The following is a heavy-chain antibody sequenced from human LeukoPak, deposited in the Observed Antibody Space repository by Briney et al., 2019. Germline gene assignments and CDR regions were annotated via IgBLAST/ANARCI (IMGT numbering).Heavy chain of an antibody. D-gene: IGHD3-22*01. CDR1: GYTFTDYY. CDR2: INPNSGGT. J-gene: IGHJ4*02. V-gene: IGHV1-2*02. CDR3: ARAPTYYYDSSGYYTDY. Sequence: ASVKVSCKASGYTFTDYYLHWVRQAPGQGLEWMGWINPNSGGTNYAQKFQGRVTMTRDTSISTAYMELSRLRSDDTAVYYCARAPTYYYDSSGYYTDYWGQGTLVTVSS.